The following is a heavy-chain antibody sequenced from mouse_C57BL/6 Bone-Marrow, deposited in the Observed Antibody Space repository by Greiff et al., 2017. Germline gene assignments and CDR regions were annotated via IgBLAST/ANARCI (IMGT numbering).Heavy chain of an antibody. V-gene: IGHV3-8*01. CDR2: ISYSGST. CDR1: GYSITSDY. J-gene: IGHJ2*01. CDR3: ARYRRRLYDYLYFDY. Sequence: EVMLVESGPGLAKPSQTLSLTCSVTGYSITSDYWNWIRKFPGNKLEYMGYISYSGSTYYNPSLKSRISITRDTSKNQYYLQLNSVTTEDTATYYCARYRRRLYDYLYFDYWGQGTTLTVSS. D-gene: IGHD2-4*01.